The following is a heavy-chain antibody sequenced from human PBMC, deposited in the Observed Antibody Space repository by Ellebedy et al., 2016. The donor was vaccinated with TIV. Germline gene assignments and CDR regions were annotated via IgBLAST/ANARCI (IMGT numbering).Heavy chain of an antibody. CDR1: GFTFTDAW. Sequence: PGGSLRLSCAASGFTFTDAWMNWVRQAPGKGLEWVARIKSKVHGGTTDYAAPVKGRFTISRDDSKNTLYLQMNSLKPEDTAVYYCTAHTYFIWGQGTLVTVSS. CDR3: TAHTYFI. CDR2: IKSKVHGGTT. V-gene: IGHV3-15*01. D-gene: IGHD2/OR15-2a*01. J-gene: IGHJ3*02.